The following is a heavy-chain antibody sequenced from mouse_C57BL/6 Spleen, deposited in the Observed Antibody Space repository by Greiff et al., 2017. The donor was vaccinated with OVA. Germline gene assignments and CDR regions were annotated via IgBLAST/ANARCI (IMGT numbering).Heavy chain of an antibody. J-gene: IGHJ2*01. D-gene: IGHD2-3*01. CDR2: ISYDGSN. Sequence: EVQVVESGPGLVKPSQSLSLTCSVTGYSITSGYYWNWIRQFPGNKLEWMGYISYDGSNNYNPSLKNRISITRDTSKNQFFLKLNSVTTEDTATYYCARELDGFDYWGQGTTLTVSS. V-gene: IGHV3-6*01. CDR1: GYSITSGYY. CDR3: ARELDGFDY.